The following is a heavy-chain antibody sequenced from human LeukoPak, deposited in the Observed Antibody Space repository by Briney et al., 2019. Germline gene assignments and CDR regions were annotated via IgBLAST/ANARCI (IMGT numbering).Heavy chain of an antibody. CDR3: GGASMSVLDGEY. J-gene: IGHJ4*02. CDR1: GGSLITSDFY. CDR2: VSFSGNT. D-gene: IGHD3/OR15-3a*01. V-gene: IGHV4-39*07. Sequence: PSETLSLTCTVSGGSLITSDFYWGWVRQTPGKGLEWIGSVSFSGNTYYKPSLESRVTISADTSRNQFSLRLTSLTAADTAIYFCGGASMSVLDGEYWGQGTLVTVFS.